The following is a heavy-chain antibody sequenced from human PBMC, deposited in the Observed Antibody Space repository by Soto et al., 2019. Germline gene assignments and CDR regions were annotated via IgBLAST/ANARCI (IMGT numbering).Heavy chain of an antibody. CDR2: ISGSGGST. D-gene: IGHD6-19*01. Sequence: EVQLLESGGGLVQPGGSLRLSCAASGFTFSSYAMSWVRQAPGKGLEWVSAISGSGGSTYYADSVKGRFTISRDNSKNTLYLQMTRLRAEYTAVYYCAMRSSVCYFDYWGQGTLFTVSS. CDR3: AMRSSVCYFDY. CDR1: GFTFSSYA. V-gene: IGHV3-23*01. J-gene: IGHJ4*02.